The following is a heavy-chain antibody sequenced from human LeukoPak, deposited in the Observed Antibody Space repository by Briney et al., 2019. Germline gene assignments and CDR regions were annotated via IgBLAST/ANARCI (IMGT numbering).Heavy chain of an antibody. J-gene: IGHJ4*02. Sequence: GGSLRLSCAASGFTFSSYSMNWVRQALGKGLEWVSSISSSSSYIYYADSVKGRFTISRDNAKNTLYLQMNSLRDEDTAVYYCASELVVGYWGLGTLVTVSS. CDR1: GFTFSSYS. V-gene: IGHV3-21*04. CDR3: ASELVVGY. CDR2: ISSSSSYI. D-gene: IGHD1-26*01.